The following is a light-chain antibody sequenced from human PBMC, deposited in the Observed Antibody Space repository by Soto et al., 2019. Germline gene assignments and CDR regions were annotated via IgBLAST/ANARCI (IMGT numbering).Light chain of an antibody. CDR2: KTS. CDR1: QSFSTW. Sequence: DIQMTQSPSTLSASVGDRVTITCRASQSFSTWLAWYQQKPGKAPNLLIYKTSILESGVPSRFSGSGSGTKFTLTISSLQPDDFATYYCQQYNSNPLTFGGGTKVEIK. J-gene: IGKJ4*01. V-gene: IGKV1-5*03. CDR3: QQYNSNPLT.